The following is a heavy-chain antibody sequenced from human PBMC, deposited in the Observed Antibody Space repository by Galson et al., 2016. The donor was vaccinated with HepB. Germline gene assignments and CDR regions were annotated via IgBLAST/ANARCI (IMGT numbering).Heavy chain of an antibody. CDR2: ISYDRSNK. CDR3: AKDYSGYYFDGTGYYNAFYY. Sequence: SLRLSCAASGFTFSTYGMHWVRQAPGKGLEWVAVISYDRSNKNYAASVKGRFTISRDNSKNTLYLEMTSLREEDTAVYYCAKDYSGYYFDGTGYYNAFYYWGQGALVTVSS. J-gene: IGHJ4*02. V-gene: IGHV3-30*18. CDR1: GFTFSTYG. D-gene: IGHD3-22*01.